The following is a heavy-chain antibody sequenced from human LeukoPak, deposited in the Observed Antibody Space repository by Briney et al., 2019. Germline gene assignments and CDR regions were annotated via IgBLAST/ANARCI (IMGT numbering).Heavy chain of an antibody. CDR3: ARDLAYGDDGL. CDR1: GFTLSDYS. D-gene: IGHD4-17*01. CDR2: ISSSSSYI. V-gene: IGHV3-21*01. Sequence: GGSLRLSCAASGFTLSDYSMNWVRQAPGKGLEWVAFISSSSSYIFYADSLKGRFTISRDNAKNSLYLQMNSLRADDTAVYYCARDLAYGDDGLWGQGTLVTVSS. J-gene: IGHJ4*02.